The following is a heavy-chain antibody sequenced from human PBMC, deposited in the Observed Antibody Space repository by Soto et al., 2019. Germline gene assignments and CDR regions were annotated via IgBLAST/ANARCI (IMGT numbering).Heavy chain of an antibody. CDR1: GFTFSTYW. V-gene: IGHV3-74*01. CDR3: ARGAFHNYYVDY. CDR2: IKGDESTT. Sequence: GGSLRLFCAASGFTFSTYWMHWVRQAPGEGLLWVSRIKGDESTTSSADSVKGRFTISRDNAKNTVYLHMNSLRADDTAVYYCARGAFHNYYVDYWGQGTLVTVSS. D-gene: IGHD3-16*01. J-gene: IGHJ4*02.